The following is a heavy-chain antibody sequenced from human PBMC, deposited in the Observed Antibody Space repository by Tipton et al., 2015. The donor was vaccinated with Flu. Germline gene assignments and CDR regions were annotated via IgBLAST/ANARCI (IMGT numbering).Heavy chain of an antibody. J-gene: IGHJ4*02. CDR3: VSEYISGH. D-gene: IGHD1-20*01. CDR2: INQDGSEK. Sequence: SLRLSCAASGFPFSNFWMHWVRQAPGKGLEWVAHINQDGSEKNYVDSVKGRFTISRDNAKKSLYLQMNSLRAEDTAVYYCVSEYISGHWGQGIRVTVST. V-gene: IGHV3-7*01. CDR1: GFPFSNFW.